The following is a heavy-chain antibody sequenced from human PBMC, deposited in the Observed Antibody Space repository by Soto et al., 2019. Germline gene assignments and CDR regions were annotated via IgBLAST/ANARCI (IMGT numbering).Heavy chain of an antibody. CDR3: AKDNRNSGSYSGFDY. Sequence: GGSLRLSCAASGFTFSSYGMHWVRQAPGKGLEWVAVISYDGSNKYYADSVKGRFTISRDNSKNTLYLQMNSLRAEDTAVYYCAKDNRNSGSYSGFDYWGQGTLVTVSS. J-gene: IGHJ4*02. V-gene: IGHV3-30*18. CDR2: ISYDGSNK. D-gene: IGHD1-26*01. CDR1: GFTFSSYG.